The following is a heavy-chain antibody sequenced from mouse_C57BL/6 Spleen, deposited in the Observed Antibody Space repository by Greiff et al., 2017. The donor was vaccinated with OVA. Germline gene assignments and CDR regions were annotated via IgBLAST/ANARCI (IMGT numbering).Heavy chain of an antibody. CDR1: GFTFSSYA. CDR3: AREGGFYYGSSQSPYYYAMDY. CDR2: ISDGGSYT. D-gene: IGHD1-1*01. Sequence: EVKVEESGGGLVKPGGSLKLSCAASGFTFSSYAMSWVRQTPEKRLEWVATISDGGSYTYYPDNVKGRFTISRDNAKNNLYLQMSHLKSEDTAMYYCAREGGFYYGSSQSPYYYAMDYWGQGTSVTVSS. V-gene: IGHV5-4*01. J-gene: IGHJ4*01.